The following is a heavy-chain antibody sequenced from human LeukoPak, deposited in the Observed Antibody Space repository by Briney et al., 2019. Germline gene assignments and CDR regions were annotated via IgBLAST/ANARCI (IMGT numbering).Heavy chain of an antibody. Sequence: PGGSLRLSCAVSGITLSNYGMSWVRQAPGKGLGWVAGLSGSGGSTNYADSVKGRFTISRDNPKNTLYLQMNSLRAEDTAVYFCAKRGVVIRVVLVGFHKEAYYFDSWGQGALVTVSS. CDR2: LSGSGGST. V-gene: IGHV3-23*01. J-gene: IGHJ4*02. D-gene: IGHD3-10*01. CDR1: GITLSNYG. CDR3: AKRGVVIRVVLVGFHKEAYYFDS.